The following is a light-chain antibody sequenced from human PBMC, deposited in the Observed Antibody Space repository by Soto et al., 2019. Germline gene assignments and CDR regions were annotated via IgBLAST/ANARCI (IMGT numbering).Light chain of an antibody. CDR1: RSVLYKSNNKNH. J-gene: IGKJ4*01. CDR3: QQRSNWPPLT. CDR2: WAS. V-gene: IGKV4-1*01. Sequence: DIVMTQSPDSLAVSLGERATMNCKCSRSVLYKSNNKNHLAWYQQKPGQPPQLIIYWASTRESGVPERFSGSGSGTDFTLTISSLEPEDFAVYYCQQRSNWPPLTFGGGTRVEIK.